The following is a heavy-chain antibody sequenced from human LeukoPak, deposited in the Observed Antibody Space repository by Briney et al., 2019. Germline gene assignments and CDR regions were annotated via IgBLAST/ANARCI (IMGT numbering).Heavy chain of an antibody. V-gene: IGHV3-23*01. CDR3: AKGSAAGRPYYFDY. Sequence: PGGSLRLSCAASGFIFSNNAMSWVRQAPGKGLEWVPAIDSTGAYTWYADSVKGRFTISKDSSKTILYLPMNSLRAEDAAVYFCAKGSAAGRPYYFDYWGQGTLVTVSS. J-gene: IGHJ4*02. D-gene: IGHD6-25*01. CDR1: GFIFSNNA. CDR2: IDSTGAYT.